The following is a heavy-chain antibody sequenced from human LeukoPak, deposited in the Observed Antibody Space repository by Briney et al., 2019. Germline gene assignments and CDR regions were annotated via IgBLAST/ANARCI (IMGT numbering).Heavy chain of an antibody. D-gene: IGHD3-16*01. CDR1: GYTFSSYA. V-gene: IGHV3-23*01. CDR3: AKGLRTGVGPYMGYHYYMDV. CDR2: INDNGAGT. Sequence: GGSLRLSCAASGYTFSSYAMSWVRQAPGKGLKWVSTINDNGAGTYYADSVKGRFTISRDNSYNTVSLQMNSLRDEDTGVYYCAKGLRTGVGPYMGYHYYMDVWGKGATVTVSS. J-gene: IGHJ6*03.